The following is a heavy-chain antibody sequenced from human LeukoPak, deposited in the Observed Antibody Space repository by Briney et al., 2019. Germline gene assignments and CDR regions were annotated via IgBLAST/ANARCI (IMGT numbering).Heavy chain of an antibody. CDR3: ARDFPPYSSSWSPFDY. D-gene: IGHD6-13*01. V-gene: IGHV1-2*06. J-gene: IGHJ4*02. Sequence: GASVKVSCKASGYTFTGYYMHWVRQAPGQGLEWMGRINPNSGGTNYAQKFQGRVTMTTDTSTSTAYMELRSLRSDDTAVYYCARDFPPYSSSWSPFDYWGQGTLVTVSS. CDR1: GYTFTGYY. CDR2: INPNSGGT.